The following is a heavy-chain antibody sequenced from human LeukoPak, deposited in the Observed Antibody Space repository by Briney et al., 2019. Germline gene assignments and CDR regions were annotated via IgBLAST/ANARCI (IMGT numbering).Heavy chain of an antibody. CDR3: ARLGCSGADCYLDY. Sequence: PSETLSLTCTVSGGSISTSSYYWGWIRQPPGKGLESIGIIYYSGTTYYNPSLKNRITISVDTSKNQFSLKLSSVTAADTALYYCARLGCSGADCYLDYWGQGTLVTVSS. V-gene: IGHV4-39*01. J-gene: IGHJ4*02. CDR1: GGSISTSSYY. D-gene: IGHD2-21*02. CDR2: IYYSGTT.